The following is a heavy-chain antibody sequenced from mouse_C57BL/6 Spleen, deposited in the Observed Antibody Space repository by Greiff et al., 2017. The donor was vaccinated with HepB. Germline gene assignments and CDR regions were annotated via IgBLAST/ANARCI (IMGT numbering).Heavy chain of an antibody. V-gene: IGHV14-2*01. J-gene: IGHJ1*03. CDR2: IDPEAGET. D-gene: IGHD1-1*01. CDR3: ARSGFITTVGYFDV. Sequence: EVQLQQSGAELVKPGASVKLSCTASGFNIKDYYMHWVKQRTEQGLEWIGRIDPEAGETKYAPKFQGKTTITADTSSNTAYLQLSSLTSEDTAVYYCARSGFITTVGYFDVWGTGTTVTVSS. CDR1: GFNIKDYY.